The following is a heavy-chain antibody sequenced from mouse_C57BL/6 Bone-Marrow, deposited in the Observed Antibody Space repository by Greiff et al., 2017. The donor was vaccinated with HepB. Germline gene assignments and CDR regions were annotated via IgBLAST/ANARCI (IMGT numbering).Heavy chain of an antibody. CDR2: IYPSDSET. V-gene: IGHV1-61*01. D-gene: IGHD2-5*01. J-gene: IGHJ4*01. CDR1: GYTFTSYW. CDR3: ARSWYSNYGLYYAMDY. Sequence: QVQLQQPGAELVRPGSSVKLSCKASGYTFTSYWMDWVKQRPGQGLEWIGNIYPSDSETHYNQKFKDKATLTVDKSSSTAYMQLSSLTSEDSAVYYCARSWYSNYGLYYAMDYWGQGTSVTVSS.